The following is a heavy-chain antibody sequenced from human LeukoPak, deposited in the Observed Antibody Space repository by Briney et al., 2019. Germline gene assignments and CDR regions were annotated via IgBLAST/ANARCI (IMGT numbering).Heavy chain of an antibody. CDR1: GFTFSSYS. D-gene: IGHD6-19*01. V-gene: IGHV3-21*04. J-gene: IGHJ4*02. Sequence: GGSLRLSCAASGFTFSSYSMNWVRQAPGKGLEWVSSISSSSSYIYYADSVKGRFTISRDNSKNTLYLQMNSLRAEDTAVYYCARVTRGAVAALDYWGQGTLVTVSS. CDR2: ISSSSSYI. CDR3: ARVTRGAVAALDY.